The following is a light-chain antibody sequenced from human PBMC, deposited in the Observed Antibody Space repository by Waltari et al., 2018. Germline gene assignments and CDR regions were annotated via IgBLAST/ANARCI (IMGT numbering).Light chain of an antibody. V-gene: IGKV4-1*01. Sequence: DIVMTQSPDSLAVSLGERATINCKSSQSVLYSANRQNYLAWYQQKPGQPPKLLIYWASTRESGVPDRFSGSESGTDFTLTISSLQAEDVAVYYCQQYYSTPWTFGQGTKVEIK. CDR2: WAS. CDR3: QQYYSTPWT. J-gene: IGKJ1*01. CDR1: QSVLYSANRQNY.